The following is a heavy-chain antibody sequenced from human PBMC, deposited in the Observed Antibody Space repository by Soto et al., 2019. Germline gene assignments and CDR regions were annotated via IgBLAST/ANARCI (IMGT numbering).Heavy chain of an antibody. D-gene: IGHD6-13*01. CDR2: ISWNSGSV. J-gene: IGHJ3*02. CDR1: GFTFDDYA. V-gene: IGHV3-9*01. Sequence: GGSLRLSCAASGFTFDDYAMHWVRQAPGKGLEWVSGISWNSGSVGYADSVKGRFTISRDNAKNSLYLQMNSLRAEDTALYYCAILAGYSSSWPARDAFDIWGQGTMVTVSS. CDR3: AILAGYSSSWPARDAFDI.